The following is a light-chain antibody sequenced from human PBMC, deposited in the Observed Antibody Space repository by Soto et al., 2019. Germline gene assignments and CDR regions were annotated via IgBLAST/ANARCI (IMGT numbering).Light chain of an antibody. CDR1: QNILYSSNNKNY. V-gene: IGKV4-1*01. CDR2: CSS. CDR3: QQYYTSPLT. Sequence: DIVMTQSPDSLAVSLGERATINCKSIQNILYSSNNKNYLSWYQHKSGQPPKVLVYCSSTRESGVPDRFSGSGSGTDFTLTISSLQAKDVAVYYSQQYYTSPLTFGRGTKVEVK. J-gene: IGKJ4*01.